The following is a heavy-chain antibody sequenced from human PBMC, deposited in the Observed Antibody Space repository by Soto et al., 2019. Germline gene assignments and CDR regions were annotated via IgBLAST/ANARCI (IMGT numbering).Heavy chain of an antibody. J-gene: IGHJ6*02. V-gene: IGHV1-2*04. CDR1: GFTFTSSA. D-gene: IGHD3-10*01. Sequence: ASVKVSCKASGFTFTSSAVQWVRQARGQGLEWMGWINPNSGGTNYAQKFQGWVTMTRDTSISAAYMELSRLRSDDTAVYYCARGGSLWFGELSAYYYGMDVWG. CDR3: ARGGSLWFGELSAYYYGMDV. CDR2: INPNSGGT.